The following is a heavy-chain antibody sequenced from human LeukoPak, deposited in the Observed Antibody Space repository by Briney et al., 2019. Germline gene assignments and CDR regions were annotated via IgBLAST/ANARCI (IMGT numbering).Heavy chain of an antibody. Sequence: SETLSLTCTVSGGSISSSSYYWGWIRQPPGKGLEWIGSVYYSGSTYYNPSLKSRVTISVDTSKNQFSLKLSSVTAADTAVYYCARAGLETYYGKSYFDYWGQGTLVTVSS. V-gene: IGHV4-39*01. CDR3: ARAGLETYYGKSYFDY. D-gene: IGHD3-10*01. J-gene: IGHJ4*02. CDR2: VYYSGST. CDR1: GGSISSSSYY.